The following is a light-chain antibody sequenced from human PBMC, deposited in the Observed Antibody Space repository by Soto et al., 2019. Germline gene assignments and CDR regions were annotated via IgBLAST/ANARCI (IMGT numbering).Light chain of an antibody. Sequence: QTVVTQEPSFSVSPGGTVTLTCGLSSASVSTTYYPSWYQQNPGQAPRTLIYSTNTRSSGVPDRFSGSILGNKAALTITGAQADDESDYYCVLYMGSGISVFGGGTKLTVL. J-gene: IGLJ3*02. CDR1: SASVSTTYY. V-gene: IGLV8-61*01. CDR3: VLYMGSGISV. CDR2: STN.